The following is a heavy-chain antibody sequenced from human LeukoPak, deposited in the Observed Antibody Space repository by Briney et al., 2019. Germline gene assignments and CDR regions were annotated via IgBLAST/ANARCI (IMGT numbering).Heavy chain of an antibody. CDR2: IYTSGST. D-gene: IGHD2-2*01. J-gene: IGHJ5*02. CDR3: ARDRPGYCSSTSCYRYNWFDP. CDR1: GGSISSYY. V-gene: IGHV4-4*07. Sequence: SQTLSLTCTVSGGSISSYYWSWIRQPAGKGLEWIGRIYTSGSTNYNPSLKSRVTMSVDTSKNQFSLKLSSLTAADTAVYYCARDRPGYCSSTSCYRYNWFDPWGQGTLVTVSS.